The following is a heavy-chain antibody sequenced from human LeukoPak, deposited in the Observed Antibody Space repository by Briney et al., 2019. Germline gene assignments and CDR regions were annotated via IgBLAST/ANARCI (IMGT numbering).Heavy chain of an antibody. CDR1: GYTFTGYY. CDR3: ATSRYDVLTGSPDS. Sequence: ASVKVSCKASGYTFTGYYIHWVRQAPGQGLEWMGWINPNSGGTNYAQKFQGRVTMTTDTSITTAYMDLSSPISDDTAVYYCATSRYDVLTGSPDSWGQGTLVTVSS. D-gene: IGHD3-9*01. J-gene: IGHJ4*02. CDR2: INPNSGGT. V-gene: IGHV1-2*02.